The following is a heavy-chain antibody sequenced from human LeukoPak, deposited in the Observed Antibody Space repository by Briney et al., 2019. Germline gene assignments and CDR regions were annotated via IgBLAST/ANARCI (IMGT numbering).Heavy chain of an antibody. Sequence: ASVKVSCKASGYTFTSYYMHWVRQAPGQGLEWMGIINPSGGSTSYAQKFQGRVTMTRDTSTSTVYMELSRLTSDDTAVYYCTKVFIKYCSTPSCYVFDYWGQGTLVTVSS. D-gene: IGHD2-2*01. CDR3: TKVFIKYCSTPSCYVFDY. CDR1: GYTFTSYY. J-gene: IGHJ4*02. V-gene: IGHV1-46*01. CDR2: INPSGGST.